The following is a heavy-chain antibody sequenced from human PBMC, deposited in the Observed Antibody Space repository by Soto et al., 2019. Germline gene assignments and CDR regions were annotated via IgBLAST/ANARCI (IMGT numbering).Heavy chain of an antibody. CDR2: IKQDGSEK. D-gene: IGHD3-22*01. V-gene: IGHV3-7*03. J-gene: IGHJ4*02. CDR1: GFTFSSHW. Sequence: DVQLVESGGGLVQPGGSLRLSCVGSGFTFSSHWMTWVRQAPGKALEWVANIKQDGSEKYYVDSVKGRFTISRDNAKNSVFLQMNSLRGEDTAVYYCASRPDDRNYDGVFDFWGPGTLVTVSS. CDR3: ASRPDDRNYDGVFDF.